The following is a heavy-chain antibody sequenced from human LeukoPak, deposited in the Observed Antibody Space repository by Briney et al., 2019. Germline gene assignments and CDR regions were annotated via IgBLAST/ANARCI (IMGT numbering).Heavy chain of an antibody. D-gene: IGHD6-19*01. CDR1: GFTFSSYS. CDR2: ISSSSSYI. V-gene: IGHV3-21*01. CDR3: ASSSGVDGQDY. Sequence: GGSLRLSCAASGFTFSSYSMNWVRQAPGKGLEWVSSISSSSSYIYYADSVKGRFTISRDNAKNSLYLQMNSLRAEDTAVYYCASSSGVDGQDYWGQVTMVTVAS. J-gene: IGHJ4*02.